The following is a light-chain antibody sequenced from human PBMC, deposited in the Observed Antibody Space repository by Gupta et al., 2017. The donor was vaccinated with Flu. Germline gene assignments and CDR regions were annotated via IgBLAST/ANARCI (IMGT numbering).Light chain of an antibody. Sequence: EIVLTQSPATLSLSPGERATLSCRASQSVSRYLAWYQQKPGQAPRLLIYDASNRATGIPARFGGSGSGTEFTLTISSLEPEDFAVYYCQQRSDWPWTFGQGSKVEIK. V-gene: IGKV3-11*01. CDR2: DAS. J-gene: IGKJ1*01. CDR1: QSVSRY. CDR3: QQRSDWPWT.